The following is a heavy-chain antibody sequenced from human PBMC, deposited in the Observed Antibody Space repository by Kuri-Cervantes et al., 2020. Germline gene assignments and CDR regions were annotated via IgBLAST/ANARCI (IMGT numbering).Heavy chain of an antibody. Sequence: ASVKVSCKASAYTFTSYDINWVRQATGQGPEWMGWMNPNSGNTGYAQKFQGRVTMTTDTSTSTAYMELRSLRSEDTAVYYCARLAMRWYGPAYYYYYGMDVWGQGTTVTVSS. CDR1: AYTFTSYD. CDR2: MNPNSGNT. J-gene: IGHJ6*02. D-gene: IGHD5-24*01. CDR3: ARLAMRWYGPAYYYYYGMDV. V-gene: IGHV1-8*01.